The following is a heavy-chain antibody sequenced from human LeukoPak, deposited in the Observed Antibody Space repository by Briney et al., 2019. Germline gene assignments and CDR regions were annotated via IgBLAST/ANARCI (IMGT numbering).Heavy chain of an antibody. Sequence: GGSLRLSCAASGFTFSDYYMSWIRQAPGKGLEWLSYISRSAVSTHYADSVKGRFTISRDNAKNSLYLQMNSLRAEDTAVYYCGRDFRDRSMPIDYWGQGTLVTVSS. CDR2: ISRSAVST. CDR3: GRDFRDRSMPIDY. V-gene: IGHV3-11*01. D-gene: IGHD2/OR15-2a*01. J-gene: IGHJ4*02. CDR1: GFTFSDYY.